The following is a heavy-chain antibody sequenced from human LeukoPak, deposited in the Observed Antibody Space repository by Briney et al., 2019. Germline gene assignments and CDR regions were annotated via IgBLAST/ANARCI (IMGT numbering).Heavy chain of an antibody. J-gene: IGHJ4*02. Sequence: GESLKISCKGSGYSFTKFWIGWVHQMPGKGLEWMGIIYPGDSDTRYSPSFQGQVTLLVDTSITTAYLQWGSLKASDTAMYYCARVDTALPDWGQGTLVIVSS. CDR2: IYPGDSDT. CDR3: ARVDTALPD. V-gene: IGHV5-51*07. CDR1: GYSFTKFW. D-gene: IGHD5-18*01.